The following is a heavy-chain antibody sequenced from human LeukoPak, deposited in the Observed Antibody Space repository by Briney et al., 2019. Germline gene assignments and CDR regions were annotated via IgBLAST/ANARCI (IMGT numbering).Heavy chain of an antibody. D-gene: IGHD2-21*02. V-gene: IGHV4-38-2*02. CDR2: IYQSETA. CDR1: GYSISSGYF. Sequence: SETLSLTCTVSGYSISSGYFWGWMRQPPGKGLEWIGSIYQSETAHYNPSLKSRVTISVDTSKNQFSLKLRSVMAADTAVYYCARAYCVGDCTVLHXYFDNWXXXTLVTVSX. CDR3: ARAYCVGDCTVLHXYFDN. J-gene: IGHJ4*01.